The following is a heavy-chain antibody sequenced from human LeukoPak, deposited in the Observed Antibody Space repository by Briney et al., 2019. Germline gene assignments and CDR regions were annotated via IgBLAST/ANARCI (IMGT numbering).Heavy chain of an antibody. CDR1: GFTFSSYA. CDR3: TKVETAAAATLRGFDY. D-gene: IGHD6-13*01. Sequence: TGGSLRLSCAASGFTFSSYAMSWVRQAPGKGPEWVSSIGGSGGSTYYADSVKGRFTISRDNSKNTLYLQMNSLRAEDTAVYYCTKVETAAAATLRGFDYWGQGTLVSVSS. CDR2: IGGSGGST. V-gene: IGHV3-23*01. J-gene: IGHJ4*02.